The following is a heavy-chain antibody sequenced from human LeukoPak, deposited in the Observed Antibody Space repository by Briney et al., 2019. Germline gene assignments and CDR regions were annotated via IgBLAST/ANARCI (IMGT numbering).Heavy chain of an antibody. J-gene: IGHJ3*01. V-gene: IGHV4-31*03. CDR3: ATPYCVTTSCLDAFDV. Sequence: SETLSLTCTVSGVSIISDKYYWSRIRQRPGKGLEWIGYRYYSGSTSYNPSLKSRASISIDGPKSQFSLRLTSVTAADTAVYYCATPYCVTTSCLDAFDVWGQRTTVTVSS. CDR1: GVSIISDKYY. D-gene: IGHD2-21*01. CDR2: RYYSGST.